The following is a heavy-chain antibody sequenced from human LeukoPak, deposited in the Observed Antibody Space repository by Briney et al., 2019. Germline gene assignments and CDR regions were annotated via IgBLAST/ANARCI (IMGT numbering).Heavy chain of an antibody. J-gene: IGHJ4*02. CDR1: GYTFTNYG. CDR3: ARDSDTRVIAAKFAY. D-gene: IGHD6-13*01. CDR2: ISAHNGNT. Sequence: ASVKVSCKASGYTFTNYGMSWVRQAPGQGLEWMGWISAHNGNTNYAQKFQGRVTMTTDTSTNTAYTELRSLRSDDAAVYYCARDSDTRVIAAKFAYWGQGTLVTVSS. V-gene: IGHV1-18*01.